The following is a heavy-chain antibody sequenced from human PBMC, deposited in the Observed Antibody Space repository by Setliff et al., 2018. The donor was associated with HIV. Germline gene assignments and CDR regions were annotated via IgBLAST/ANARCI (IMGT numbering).Heavy chain of an antibody. CDR1: GFIFSGAA. D-gene: IGHD1-26*01. CDR3: TTLSGSLQY. CDR2: IRTNAKGYAT. Sequence: GGSLRLSCAASGFIFSGAAMHWVRQTSGRGLEWVGRIRTNAKGYATEYAASVKGRFIISRDDSKSTAYLQMSSLQTEDTAVYYCTTLSGSLQYWGQGTQVTVS. J-gene: IGHJ1*01. V-gene: IGHV3-73*01.